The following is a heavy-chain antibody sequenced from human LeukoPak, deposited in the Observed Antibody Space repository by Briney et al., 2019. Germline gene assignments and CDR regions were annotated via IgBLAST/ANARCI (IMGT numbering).Heavy chain of an antibody. CDR2: IYTSGST. J-gene: IGHJ6*03. CDR1: GGSISSYC. Sequence: SSETLSLTCTVSGGSISSYCWSWIRQPPGKGLEWIGYIYTSGSTNYNPSLKSRVTISVETYKNQFSLKLSYVTAADTAVYYCARLLVRGVIITQSLYYYYYMDLWGKGATVTVSS. D-gene: IGHD3-10*01. V-gene: IGHV4-4*09. CDR3: ARLLVRGVIITQSLYYYYYMDL.